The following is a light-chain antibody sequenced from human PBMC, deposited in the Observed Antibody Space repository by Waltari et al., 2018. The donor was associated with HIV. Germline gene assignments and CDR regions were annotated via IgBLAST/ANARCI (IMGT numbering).Light chain of an antibody. Sequence: SYDLTQPPSVSVSPGQTASITCSGDKLGDKYASWYQQKAGQSPVLVIFQDRQRPSGTPYRFSGSNAGNTATLTIGGTQAMDEADYYCQAWDSNTAHVLFGGGTKVTVL. J-gene: IGLJ2*01. V-gene: IGLV3-1*01. CDR3: QAWDSNTAHVL. CDR1: KLGDKY. CDR2: QDR.